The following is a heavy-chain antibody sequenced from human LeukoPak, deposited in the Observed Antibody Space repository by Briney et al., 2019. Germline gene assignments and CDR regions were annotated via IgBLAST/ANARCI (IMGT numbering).Heavy chain of an antibody. CDR1: GYTFTSYG. V-gene: IGHV1-18*01. CDR2: TSAYNGNT. J-gene: IGHJ4*02. Sequence: GASVKVSCKASGYTFTSYGISWVRQAPGQGLEGMGWTSAYNGNTNYAQKLQGRVTMTTDTSTSTAYMELRSLRSDDTAVYYCATYYDYIWGSYRQPNTAFDYWGQGTLVTVSS. D-gene: IGHD3-16*02. CDR3: ATYYDYIWGSYRQPNTAFDY.